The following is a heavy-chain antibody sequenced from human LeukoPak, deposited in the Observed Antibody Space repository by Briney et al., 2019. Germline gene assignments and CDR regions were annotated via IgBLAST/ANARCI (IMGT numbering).Heavy chain of an antibody. V-gene: IGHV3-7*01. D-gene: IGHD6-6*01. J-gene: IGHJ2*01. CDR3: ARDPSLAARPYWYFDL. Sequence: PGGSLRLSCAASGFTFSSYSMNWVRQAPGKGLEWVANIKQDGSEKYYVDSVKGRFTISRDNAKSSLYLQMNSLRAEDTAVYYCARDPSLAARPYWYFDLWGRGTLVTVSS. CDR2: IKQDGSEK. CDR1: GFTFSSYS.